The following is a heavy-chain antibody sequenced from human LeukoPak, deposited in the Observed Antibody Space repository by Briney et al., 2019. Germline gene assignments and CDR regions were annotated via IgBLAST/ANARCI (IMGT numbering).Heavy chain of an antibody. CDR2: IIPIFGTA. CDR1: GGTLSSYA. Sequence: ASVKVSCKASGGTLSSYAISWVRQAPGQGLEWMGGIIPIFGTANYAQKFQGRVTITTDESTSTAYMELSSLRSEDTAVYYCARVVEIAVFDYWGQGTLVTVSS. D-gene: IGHD6-19*01. J-gene: IGHJ4*02. CDR3: ARVVEIAVFDY. V-gene: IGHV1-69*05.